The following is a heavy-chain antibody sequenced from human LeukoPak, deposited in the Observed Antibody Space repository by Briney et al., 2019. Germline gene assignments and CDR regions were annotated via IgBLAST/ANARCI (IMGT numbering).Heavy chain of an antibody. V-gene: IGHV4-34*01. Sequence: SETLSLTCAVYGGSFSGYYWSWIRQPPGKGLEWIGEINHSGSTNYNPSLKSRVTISVDTSKNQFSLKLSSVTAADTAVYYCARHRSSGTSYDAFDIWGQGTMVTVSS. CDR2: INHSGST. D-gene: IGHD1-26*01. CDR3: ARHRSSGTSYDAFDI. J-gene: IGHJ3*02. CDR1: GGSFSGYY.